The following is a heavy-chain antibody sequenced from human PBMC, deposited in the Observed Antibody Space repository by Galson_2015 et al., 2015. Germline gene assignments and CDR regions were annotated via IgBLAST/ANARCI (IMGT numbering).Heavy chain of an antibody. D-gene: IGHD2-15*01. V-gene: IGHV3-48*02. CDR2: ISSTSSAI. Sequence: SLRLSCAASGFTFSSYSMNWVRQAPGKGLEWVSYISSTSSAIYYTDSVKGRFTISRDNAKNSLFLQMNSLTDEDTAVYYCARDGDCGGGSCYSNYYFDYWGQGALVTVSS. J-gene: IGHJ4*02. CDR3: ARDGDCGGGSCYSNYYFDY. CDR1: GFTFSSYS.